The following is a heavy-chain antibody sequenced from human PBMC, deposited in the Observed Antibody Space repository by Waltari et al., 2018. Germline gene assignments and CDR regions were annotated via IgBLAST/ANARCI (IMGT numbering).Heavy chain of an antibody. J-gene: IGHJ1*01. Sequence: EVQLVESGGGLIQPGGSLRLSCAASGFTFSSYAISWVRQAPGKGLEWVSTLSGSGDSTYYADSVKGRITISSDNSKNTVYLQMNSLRAEDTAVYYCAKGPPSTVTQYFQHWGQGTLVTVSS. CDR3: AKGPPSTVTQYFQH. V-gene: IGHV3-23*04. CDR2: LSGSGDST. D-gene: IGHD4-17*01. CDR1: GFTFSSYA.